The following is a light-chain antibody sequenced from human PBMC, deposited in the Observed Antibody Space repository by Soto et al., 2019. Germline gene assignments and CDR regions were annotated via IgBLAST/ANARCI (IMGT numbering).Light chain of an antibody. CDR3: FSYTTSSTLV. V-gene: IGLV2-14*01. CDR2: EVS. Sequence: QSALTQPASVSGSPGQSITISCTGTSSDVGGYNYVSWYQQHPAKAPKLMIYEVSNRPAGVSHRFSGSKSGNTASLTISGLQAEDEADYYCFSYTTSSTLVFGGGTKLTVL. J-gene: IGLJ3*02. CDR1: SSDVGGYNY.